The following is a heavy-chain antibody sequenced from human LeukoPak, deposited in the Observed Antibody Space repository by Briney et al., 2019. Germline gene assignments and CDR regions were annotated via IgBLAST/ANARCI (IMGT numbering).Heavy chain of an antibody. J-gene: IGHJ4*02. D-gene: IGHD2-15*01. CDR2: ISKDGSKK. CDR1: GATFNNHC. CDR3: AKDKGWSRVIDY. V-gene: IGHV3-30*18. Sequence: GSLRLSFAISGATFNNHCNHLGRQASSKGLEWVAFISKDGSKKYYGGSVTGRFITSRDNSRNTVYLQMDSLRPEDTAVYYCAKDKGWSRVIDYWGQGTLVTVAS.